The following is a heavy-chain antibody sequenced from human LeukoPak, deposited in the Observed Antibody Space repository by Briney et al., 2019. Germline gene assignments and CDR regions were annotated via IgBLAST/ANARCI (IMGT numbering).Heavy chain of an antibody. V-gene: IGHV3-9*01. CDR1: GFTFDDYA. J-gene: IGHJ6*02. Sequence: QAGGSLRLSCAASGFTFDDYAMHWVRHAPGKGLEWVSGISWNSGSIGYADSVKGRFTISRDNAKNSLYVQMNSLRAEDTALYYCAKGMAAGYYYYAMDVWGQGTTVTVSS. CDR3: AKGMAAGYYYYAMDV. CDR2: ISWNSGSI. D-gene: IGHD6-13*01.